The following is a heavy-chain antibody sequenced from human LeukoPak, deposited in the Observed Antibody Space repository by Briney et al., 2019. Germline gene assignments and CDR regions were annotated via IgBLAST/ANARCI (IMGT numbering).Heavy chain of an antibody. CDR3: AKDLIIRDHYDPGGYSGGNFDY. J-gene: IGHJ4*02. Sequence: PGGSLRLSCAASGLTFSNYGMHWVRQAPGKGLEWVTFIRSDGRNEYYADSVKGRFTISRDNSKHTLYLQMTSLRAEDTALYYCAKDLIIRDHYDPGGYSGGNFDYWGQGTLVTVSS. V-gene: IGHV3-30*02. CDR1: GLTFSNYG. CDR2: IRSDGRNE. D-gene: IGHD3-10*01.